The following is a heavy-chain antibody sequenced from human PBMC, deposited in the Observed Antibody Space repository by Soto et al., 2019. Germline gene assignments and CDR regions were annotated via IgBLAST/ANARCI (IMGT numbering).Heavy chain of an antibody. D-gene: IGHD3-22*01. V-gene: IGHV4-30-2*01. CDR2: IYHSGST. CDR3: ARVNRLPVTSADYYDSRGGAFDI. Sequence: LSLTCAVSGDSIRGGGYSWLWTRQPPGKGLEWIGYIYHSGSTYYNPSLKSRVTISVDRSKNQFSLKLSYVTAADTAVYYCARVNRLPVTSADYYDSRGGAFDIWGQGTMVT. CDR1: GDSIRGGGYS. J-gene: IGHJ3*02.